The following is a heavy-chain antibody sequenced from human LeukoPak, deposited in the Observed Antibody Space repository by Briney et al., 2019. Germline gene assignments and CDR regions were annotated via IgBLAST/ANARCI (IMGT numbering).Heavy chain of an antibody. CDR3: AKPSEYSSSWYYYYYGVDV. Sequence: GETLRLSCAASGFTFSSYDMHWVRQAPGKGLEWVALISYGGSNKYNADPVRGRFTISRDNSKNTLYMQKNSLRAEDTARYYCAKPSEYSSSWYYYYYGVDVWGQGTTGTASS. V-gene: IGHV3-30*18. CDR2: ISYGGSNK. J-gene: IGHJ6*02. D-gene: IGHD6-13*01. CDR1: GFTFSSYD.